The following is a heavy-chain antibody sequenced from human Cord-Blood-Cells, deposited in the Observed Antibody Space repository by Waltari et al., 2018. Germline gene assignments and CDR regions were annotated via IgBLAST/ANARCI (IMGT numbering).Heavy chain of an antibody. CDR2: INHSGST. J-gene: IGHJ4*02. CDR1: GGSFSGYY. V-gene: IGHV4-34*01. Sequence: QVQLQQWGAGLLKPSETLSLTCAVYGGSFSGYYWSWIRQPPGKGLEWIGEINHSGSTTYNPSLKSRGTISVDTSKIQFSLKLSSVTAADTAVYYCARGLHGIAARPEGYYFDYWGQGTLVTVSS. D-gene: IGHD6-6*01. CDR3: ARGLHGIAARPEGYYFDY.